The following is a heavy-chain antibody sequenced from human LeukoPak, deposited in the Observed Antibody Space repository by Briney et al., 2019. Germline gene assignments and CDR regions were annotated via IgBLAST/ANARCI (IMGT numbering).Heavy chain of an antibody. CDR2: INPNSGGT. J-gene: IGHJ4*02. V-gene: IGHV1-2*04. D-gene: IGHD6-19*01. CDR3: ARDFGSSGWYPGY. CDR1: GYTFTGYY. Sequence: ASVKVSCKASGYTFTGYYMHWVRQAPGQGLEWMGWINPNSGGTNYAQKFQGWVTMTRDTSISTAYMELSRLRSDDTAVYYCARDFGSSGWYPGYRGQGTLVTVSS.